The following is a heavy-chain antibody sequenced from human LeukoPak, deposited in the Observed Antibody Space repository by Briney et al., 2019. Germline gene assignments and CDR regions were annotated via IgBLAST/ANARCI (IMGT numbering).Heavy chain of an antibody. V-gene: IGHV4-4*08. CDR1: GGSISSYY. D-gene: IGHD3-10*01. CDR2: IYSSGST. Sequence: SETLSLTCTVSGGSISSYYWSWSRQPPGKGLEWIGYIYSSGSTNYNPSLKSRVTISVDTSKNQFSLKLTSVTAADTAVYYCARESSDYYYGMDVWGQGTTVTVSS. CDR3: ARESSDYYYGMDV. J-gene: IGHJ6*02.